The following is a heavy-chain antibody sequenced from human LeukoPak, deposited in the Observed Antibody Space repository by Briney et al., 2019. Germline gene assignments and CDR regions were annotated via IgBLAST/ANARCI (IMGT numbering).Heavy chain of an antibody. D-gene: IGHD6-19*01. CDR2: ISGSGGST. CDR3: ASSGWSLHYFDY. CDR1: GFTFSDYY. J-gene: IGHJ4*02. Sequence: GGPLRLSCAASGFTFSDYYMSWIRQAPGKGLEWVSDISGSGGSTYYADSVKGRFTISRDNSKNTLYLQMNSLKAEDTAVYYCASSGWSLHYFDYWGQGILVIVSS. V-gene: IGHV3-23*01.